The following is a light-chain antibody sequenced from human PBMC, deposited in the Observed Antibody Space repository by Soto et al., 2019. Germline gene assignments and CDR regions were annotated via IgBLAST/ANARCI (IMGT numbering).Light chain of an antibody. V-gene: IGLV2-14*01. J-gene: IGLJ2*01. CDR2: DVS. CDR1: SSDVGGYNY. Sequence: QSALTQPASVSGSPGQSITISCTGTSSDVGGYNYVSWYQQHPGKAPKLMIYDVSNRPSGVSNRFSGSKSGNTASLPIYGLQAEDEADYYCRSYTTRSPHVVFGGGTKLTVL. CDR3: RSYTTRSPHVV.